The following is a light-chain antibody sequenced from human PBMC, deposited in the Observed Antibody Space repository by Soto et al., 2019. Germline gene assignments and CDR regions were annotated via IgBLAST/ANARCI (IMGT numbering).Light chain of an antibody. CDR1: QSVSNT. CDR2: DAS. CDR3: LQYNNWPYT. J-gene: IGKJ2*01. Sequence: EIVMTQSPATLYLSPEERAALSCRASQSVSNTVAWYQQKPGQAPRLLMYDASVRATGIPARFSGGGSGTEFTLTISSLRSEDFAVYYCLQYNNWPYTFGQGTKLEIK. V-gene: IGKV3-15*01.